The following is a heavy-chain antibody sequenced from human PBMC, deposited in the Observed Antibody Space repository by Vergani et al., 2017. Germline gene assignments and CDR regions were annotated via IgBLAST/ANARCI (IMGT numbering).Heavy chain of an antibody. CDR1: GYSFTSYW. V-gene: IGHV5-10-1*01. Sequence: EVQLVQSGAEVKKPGESLRISCKGSGYSFTSYWISWVRQMPGKGLEWMGRIDPSVSYTNYSPSFQGHVTISADKSISTAYLQWRSLKASDTAIYYCTRHVPCGDGACLHFDHWGQGTQVTVSS. D-gene: IGHD2-21*01. CDR2: IDPSVSYT. CDR3: TRHVPCGDGACLHFDH. J-gene: IGHJ4*02.